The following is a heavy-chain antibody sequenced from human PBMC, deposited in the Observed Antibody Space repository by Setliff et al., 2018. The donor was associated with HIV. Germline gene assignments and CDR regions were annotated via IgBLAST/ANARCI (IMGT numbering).Heavy chain of an antibody. Sequence: PGESLKISCAASGIIFSNYGMHWVRQAPGKGLEWVAYVRFDGNDKYYRDSVKGRFTISRDNHKNTLYLQMSSLRAEDTAVYYCAEGGEGATLTWYYYYIMDVWGQGTTVTVSS. CDR3: AEGGEGATLTWYYYYIMDV. CDR1: GIIFSNYG. J-gene: IGHJ6*02. V-gene: IGHV3-30*02. CDR2: VRFDGNDK. D-gene: IGHD1-26*01.